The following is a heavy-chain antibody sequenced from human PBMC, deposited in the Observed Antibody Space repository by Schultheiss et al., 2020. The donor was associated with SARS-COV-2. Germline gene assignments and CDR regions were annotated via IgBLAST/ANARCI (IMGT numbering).Heavy chain of an antibody. Sequence: LSLTCAASGFTFSRYWMTWVRQAPGKGLEWVANIKQDGNEKYYVDSVKGRFTISRDNAKNSMYLQMNSLRAEDTAVYYCARDGLPYYDSSGYYNDAFDIWGQGTMVTVSS. J-gene: IGHJ3*02. V-gene: IGHV3-7*03. D-gene: IGHD3-22*01. CDR3: ARDGLPYYDSSGYYNDAFDI. CDR2: IKQDGNEK. CDR1: GFTFSRYW.